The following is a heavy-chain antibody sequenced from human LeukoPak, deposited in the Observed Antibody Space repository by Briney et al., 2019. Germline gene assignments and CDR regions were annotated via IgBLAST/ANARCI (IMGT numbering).Heavy chain of an antibody. D-gene: IGHD6-19*01. Sequence: GGSLRLSCAASGFIFTTYAMGWVRQLPGKGLEWVSSVSSSGSDTYYTSSVKGRFTISRDNSKNTLYLQVNSLRAEDTAVYYCAREFGLGSGWYYFDYWGQGTLVTVSS. J-gene: IGHJ4*02. CDR3: AREFGLGSGWYYFDY. CDR2: VSSSGSDT. CDR1: GFIFTTYA. V-gene: IGHV3-23*05.